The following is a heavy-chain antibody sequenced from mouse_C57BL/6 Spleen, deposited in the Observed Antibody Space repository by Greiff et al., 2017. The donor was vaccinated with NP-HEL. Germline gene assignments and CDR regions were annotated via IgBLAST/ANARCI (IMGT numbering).Heavy chain of an antibody. CDR3: ARIPYGTDWYFDV. Sequence: VHLVESGAELVKPGASVKISCKASGYAFSSYWMNWVKQRPGKGLEWIGQIYPGDGDTNYNGKFKGKATLTADKSSSTAYMQLSSLTSEDSAVYFCARIPYGTDWYFDVWGTGTTVTVSS. V-gene: IGHV1-80*01. J-gene: IGHJ1*03. D-gene: IGHD1-1*01. CDR2: IYPGDGDT. CDR1: GYAFSSYW.